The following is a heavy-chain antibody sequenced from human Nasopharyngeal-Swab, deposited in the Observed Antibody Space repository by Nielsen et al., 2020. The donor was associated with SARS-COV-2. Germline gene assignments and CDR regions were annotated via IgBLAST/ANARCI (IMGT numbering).Heavy chain of an antibody. CDR3: VRPEGVATSFKYYFQYGMDV. Sequence: GESLKISCATSGYGFSTSWIGWVRQRPGKGLEWMGIIYPRDSATRYSPSFPGQVTIPADKSISTAYLQWSSLKASDTAMYYCVRPEGVATSFKYYFQYGMDVWGQGTMVTVPS. D-gene: IGHD5-12*01. CDR1: GYGFSTSW. CDR2: IYPRDSAT. V-gene: IGHV5-51*01. J-gene: IGHJ6*02.